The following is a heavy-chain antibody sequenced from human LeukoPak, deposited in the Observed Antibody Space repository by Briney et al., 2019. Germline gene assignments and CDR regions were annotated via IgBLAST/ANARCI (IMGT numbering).Heavy chain of an antibody. Sequence: GGSLRLSCAASGFTFSSYDMHWVRQAPGKGLEWVAFIRYDGSNKYYADSVKGRFTISRDNSKNTLYLQMNSLRAEDTAVYYCAKDRSSPRGYSGYDSFDYWGQGTLVTVSS. CDR3: AKDRSSPRGYSGYDSFDY. CDR2: IRYDGSNK. CDR1: GFTFSSYD. V-gene: IGHV3-30*02. J-gene: IGHJ4*02. D-gene: IGHD5-12*01.